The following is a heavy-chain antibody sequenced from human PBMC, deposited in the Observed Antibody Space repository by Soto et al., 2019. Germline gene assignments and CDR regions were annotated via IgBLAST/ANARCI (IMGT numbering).Heavy chain of an antibody. CDR2: IDPSDSYT. J-gene: IGHJ6*02. D-gene: IGHD3-9*01. Sequence: PGESLKISCKGSGYSFTSYWISWVRQMPGKGLEWMGRIDPSDSYTNYSPSFQGHVTISADKSISTAYLQWSSPKASDTAMYYCARRLRYFDHGDPYYYGMDVWGQGTTVTVS. CDR1: GYSFTSYW. V-gene: IGHV5-10-1*01. CDR3: ARRLRYFDHGDPYYYGMDV.